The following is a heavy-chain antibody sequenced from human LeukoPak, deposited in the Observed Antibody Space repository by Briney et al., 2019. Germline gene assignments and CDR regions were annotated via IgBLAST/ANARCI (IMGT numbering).Heavy chain of an antibody. CDR1: GGTFSSYA. D-gene: IGHD3-16*01. J-gene: IGHJ4*02. CDR2: ISPYNGDT. V-gene: IGHV1-18*01. CDR3: ARVRFELDI. Sequence: ASVKVSCKASGGTFSSYAISWVRQAPGQGLEWMGRISPYNGDTDYAPKFQGRVTMTTDTSTSTAYMELSSLRSDDTAVYFCARVRFELDIWGQGTLVTVSS.